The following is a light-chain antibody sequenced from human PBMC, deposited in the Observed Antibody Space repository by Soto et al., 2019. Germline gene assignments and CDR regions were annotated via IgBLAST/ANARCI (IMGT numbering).Light chain of an antibody. CDR2: VAS. CDR1: QSISNY. Sequence: DIQMTQSPSSLSASVGDRVTITCRASQSISNYLTWYQQKSGKAPKLLIYVASSLQSGVPSRFSGSGSGTDFTLTISSLQPEDFATYYCQQGYSNPQTFGQGTKVDIK. J-gene: IGKJ1*01. V-gene: IGKV1-39*01. CDR3: QQGYSNPQT.